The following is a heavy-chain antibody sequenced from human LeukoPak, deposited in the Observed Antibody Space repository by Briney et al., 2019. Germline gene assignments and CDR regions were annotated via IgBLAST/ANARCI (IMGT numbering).Heavy chain of an antibody. J-gene: IGHJ4*02. Sequence: SETLSLTCAVQGGSFTGYYWTWIRQPPGKGLEWIGEINHSGSTNYNPSLKSRVTISVDTSKNQFSLKLSSVTAADTAVYYCARERLYSSSSEVDYWGQGTLVTVSS. V-gene: IGHV4-34*01. CDR3: ARERLYSSSSEVDY. D-gene: IGHD6-6*01. CDR2: INHSGST. CDR1: GGSFTGYY.